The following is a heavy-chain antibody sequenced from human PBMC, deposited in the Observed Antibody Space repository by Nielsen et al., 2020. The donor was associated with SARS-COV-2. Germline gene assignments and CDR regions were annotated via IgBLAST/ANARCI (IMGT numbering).Heavy chain of an antibody. Sequence: SETLSLTCTVSGGSISSYYWSWLRQPPGKGLEWIGYLYYSGSTHYNPSLKSRVTISVDPSKHQFSLKLSSVTAADTAVYYCARHPRITIFGVVIIGWFDPWGQGTLVTVSS. J-gene: IGHJ5*02. CDR2: LYYSGST. D-gene: IGHD3-3*01. V-gene: IGHV4-59*01. CDR1: GGSISSYY. CDR3: ARHPRITIFGVVIIGWFDP.